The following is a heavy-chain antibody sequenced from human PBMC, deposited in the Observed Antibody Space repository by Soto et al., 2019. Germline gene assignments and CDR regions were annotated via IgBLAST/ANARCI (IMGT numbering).Heavy chain of an antibody. V-gene: IGHV1-8*01. CDR3: ARDPAAGTGWFDP. CDR2: MNPNSGNT. D-gene: IGHD6-13*01. J-gene: IGHJ5*02. CDR1: GYTFTSYD. Sequence: ASVKVSCKASGYTFTSYDINWVRQATGQGLEGMGWMNPNSGNTGYAQKFQGRVTMTRNTSISTAYMELSSLRSEDTAVYYCARDPAAGTGWFDPWGEGTLVTVSS.